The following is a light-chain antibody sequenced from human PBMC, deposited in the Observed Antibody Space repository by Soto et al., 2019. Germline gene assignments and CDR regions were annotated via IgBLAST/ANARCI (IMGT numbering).Light chain of an antibody. CDR1: SSNIGAGYD. V-gene: IGLV1-40*01. J-gene: IGLJ3*02. CDR2: GNS. CDR3: QSYDSSMSGWV. Sequence: QSVLTQPASVSGAPGQRVTISCTGSSSNIGAGYDVYWYQQLPGTAPKLLIYGNSNRPSGVPDRFSGSKSGTSASLAITGPQAEDEADSYCQSYDSSMSGWVFGGGTQVTVL.